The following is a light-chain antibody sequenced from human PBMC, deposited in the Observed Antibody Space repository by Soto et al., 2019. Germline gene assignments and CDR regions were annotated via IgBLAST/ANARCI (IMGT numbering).Light chain of an antibody. CDR3: AAWDDSLSGHWV. V-gene: IGLV2-8*01. CDR1: KNDIGVYDF. CDR2: EVV. J-gene: IGLJ3*02. Sequence: QSALTQPPSASGSPGQSVTISCTGTKNDIGVYDFVSWYQHHPGKAPRLIIYEVVQRPSGVPDRFSGSKSGNTASLTVSGLQAADEADYYCAAWDDSLSGHWVFGGGTKLTVL.